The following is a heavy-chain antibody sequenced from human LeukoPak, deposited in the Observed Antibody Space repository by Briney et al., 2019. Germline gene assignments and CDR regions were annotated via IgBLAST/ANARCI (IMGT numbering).Heavy chain of an antibody. J-gene: IGHJ6*03. D-gene: IGHD3-10*01. CDR2: IYHSGST. V-gene: IGHV4-38-2*02. CDR1: GYSISSGYY. CDR3: ARDSMVHYYYYMDV. Sequence: SETLSLTCTVSGYSISSGYYWGWIRQPPGKGLEWIGSIYHSGSTNYNPSLKSRVTISVDTSKNQFSLKLSSVTAADTAVYYCARDSMVHYYYYMDVWGKGTTVTISS.